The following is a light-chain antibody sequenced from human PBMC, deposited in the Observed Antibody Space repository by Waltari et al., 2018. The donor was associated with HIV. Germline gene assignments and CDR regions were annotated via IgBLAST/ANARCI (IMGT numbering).Light chain of an antibody. CDR3: QTWDSGIRV. Sequence: QVVLTQSPSASAFLGASVKLTCTLSSGHSTYAIAWHQQQPEKGPRYLLKVSIDGSHNKGDGIPDRFSGSSSGAERYLTISSLQSDDEADYYCQTWDSGIRVFGGGTRLTVL. J-gene: IGLJ3*02. V-gene: IGLV4-69*01. CDR2: VSIDGSH. CDR1: SGHSTYA.